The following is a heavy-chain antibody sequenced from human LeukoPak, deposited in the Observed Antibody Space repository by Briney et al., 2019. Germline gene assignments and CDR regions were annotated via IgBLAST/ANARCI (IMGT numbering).Heavy chain of an antibody. CDR2: ISYDGSNK. CDR1: GFTFSDYY. J-gene: IGHJ4*02. CDR3: AKDEEDTAMVLDY. V-gene: IGHV3-30*18. D-gene: IGHD5-18*01. Sequence: PGGSLRLSCAASGFTFSDYYMSWIRQAPGKGLEWVAVISYDGSNKYYADSVKGRFTISRDNSKNTLYLQMNSLRAEDTAVYYCAKDEEDTAMVLDYWGQGTLVTVSS.